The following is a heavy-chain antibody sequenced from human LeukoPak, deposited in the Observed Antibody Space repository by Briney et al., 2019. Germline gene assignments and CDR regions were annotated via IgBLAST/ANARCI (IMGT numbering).Heavy chain of an antibody. CDR1: GGSVSGGDYY. J-gene: IGHJ4*02. V-gene: IGHV4-31*03. CDR3: ARGGSGSPLFYFDY. Sequence: SETLSLTCTVSGGSVSGGDYYWSWIRQHPGRGLEWIGYIYYSGSTYYNPSLESRITMSVDTSKNQFSLNLISVTAADTAMYYCARGGSGSPLFYFDYWGQGTLVTVSS. CDR2: IYYSGST. D-gene: IGHD3-10*01.